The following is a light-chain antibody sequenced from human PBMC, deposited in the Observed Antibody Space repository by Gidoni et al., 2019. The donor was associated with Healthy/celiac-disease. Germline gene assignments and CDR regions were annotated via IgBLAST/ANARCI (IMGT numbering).Light chain of an antibody. CDR3: QQSYSTPRT. V-gene: IGKV1-39*01. J-gene: IGKJ1*01. CDR2: AAS. CDR1: QSISSY. Sequence: DIQMTQSPSSLSASVGDRVTITCRASQSISSYLNWYQQKPGKAPKLLIYAASSLQSEVPSRFSGSGSGTDFTLTISSLQPEDFATYYCQQSYSTPRTFXXXTKVEIK.